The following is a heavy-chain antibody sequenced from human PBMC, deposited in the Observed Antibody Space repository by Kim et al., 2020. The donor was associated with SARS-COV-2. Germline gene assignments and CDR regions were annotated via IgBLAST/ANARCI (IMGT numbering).Heavy chain of an antibody. D-gene: IGHD6-13*01. Sequence: GESLKISCKGSGYSFTSYWIGWVRQMPGKGLEWMGIIYPGDSDTRYSPSFQGQVTISADKSISTAYLQWSSLKASDTAMYYCARDLGYSSSWPTQNWFDPWGQGTLVTVSS. CDR3: ARDLGYSSSWPTQNWFDP. V-gene: IGHV5-51*01. CDR1: GYSFTSYW. CDR2: IYPGDSDT. J-gene: IGHJ5*02.